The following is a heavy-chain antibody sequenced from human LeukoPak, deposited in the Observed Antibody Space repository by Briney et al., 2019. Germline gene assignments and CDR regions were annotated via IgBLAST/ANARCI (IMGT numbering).Heavy chain of an antibody. D-gene: IGHD3-10*01. CDR2: INPAGSDT. Sequence: GGSLRLSCAASGFSFNSYWMTWVRQAPGRGLEWVANINPAGSDTYYVDPVKGRFTISRDNAKNLDYLQMSSLRAEDTAVYSCARFGYVAGLDLWGQGTLVTVSS. CDR1: GFSFNSYW. CDR3: ARFGYVAGLDL. V-gene: IGHV3-7*01. J-gene: IGHJ4*02.